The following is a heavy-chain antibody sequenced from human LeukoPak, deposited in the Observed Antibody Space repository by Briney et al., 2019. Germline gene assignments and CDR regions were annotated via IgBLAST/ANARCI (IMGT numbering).Heavy chain of an antibody. CDR3: ARLYRVGSGSYYNPYFDY. J-gene: IGHJ4*01. V-gene: IGHV4-39*01. D-gene: IGHD3-10*01. Sequence: SETLSLTCTVSGGSISTSNYYWGWIRQPPGKGLEWIGSIYYSGSTYYNPSLKSRVTISVDTSKNQFSLKLSSVTAADTAVYYCARLYRVGSGSYYNPYFDYWGHGTLVTVSS. CDR1: GGSISTSNYY. CDR2: IYYSGST.